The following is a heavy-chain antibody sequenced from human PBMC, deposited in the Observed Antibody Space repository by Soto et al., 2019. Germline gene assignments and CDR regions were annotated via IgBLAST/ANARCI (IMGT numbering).Heavy chain of an antibody. CDR1: GFTFSSHG. J-gene: IGHJ4*02. Sequence: HVQLVESGGGVVQPGRSLRLSCAASGFTFSSHGMHWVRQAPGKGLEWVAVISYDGSDESYADSVKGRFTISRDNSKNSIYLQMNGLGPGETAGYYCGREQRSGDFGDQFGYWGQGTLVTLSS. CDR3: GREQRSGDFGDQFGY. D-gene: IGHD3-10*01. CDR2: ISYDGSDE. V-gene: IGHV3-30*03.